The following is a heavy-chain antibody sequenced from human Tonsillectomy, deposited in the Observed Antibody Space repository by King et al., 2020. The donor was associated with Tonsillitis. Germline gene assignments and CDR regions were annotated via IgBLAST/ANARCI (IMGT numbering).Heavy chain of an antibody. V-gene: IGHV3-53*01. CDR3: ASSRYYYHSPDY. CDR1: GFTVSSNY. CDR2: IYSGDIT. Sequence: VQLVESGGGLIQPGGSLRLSCAASGFTVSSNYMSWVRQGPGKGLEWGAVIYSGDITYYAEAVKGRFTISRDNSKNTLYLQMNSLRAEDTAVYYCASSRYYYHSPDYWGQGTLVTVSS. J-gene: IGHJ4*02. D-gene: IGHD3-22*01.